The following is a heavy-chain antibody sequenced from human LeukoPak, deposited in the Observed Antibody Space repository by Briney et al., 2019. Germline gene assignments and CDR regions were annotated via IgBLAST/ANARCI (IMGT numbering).Heavy chain of an antibody. CDR3: VKDGGIYPAWYFDC. J-gene: IGHJ4*02. V-gene: IGHV3-23*01. CDR1: GFMFSRLG. D-gene: IGHD1-26*01. Sequence: PGGSLRLSCAASGFMFSRLGMQWVRQAPGKGLEWVSTLSDTSSMIYYADSVKGRFTISRDNSKNTVYLQMNSLRVDDTAVYYCVKDGGIYPAWYFDCWGQGTLVTVSS. CDR2: LSDTSSMI.